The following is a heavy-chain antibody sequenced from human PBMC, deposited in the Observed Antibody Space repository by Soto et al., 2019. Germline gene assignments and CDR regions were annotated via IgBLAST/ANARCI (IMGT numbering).Heavy chain of an antibody. J-gene: IGHJ4*02. V-gene: IGHV1-69*13. Sequence: ASVKVSCKASGGTFSSYAISWVRQAPGQGLEWMGGIIPIFGTANYAQKFQGRVTITADESTSTAYMELSSLRSEDTAVYYCARGLPDSSGESYSGPGTLVTVSS. D-gene: IGHD3-22*01. CDR1: GGTFSSYA. CDR3: ARGLPDSSGESY. CDR2: IIPIFGTA.